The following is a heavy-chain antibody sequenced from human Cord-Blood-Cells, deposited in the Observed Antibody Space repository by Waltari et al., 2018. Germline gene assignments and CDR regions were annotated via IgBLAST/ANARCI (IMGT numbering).Heavy chain of an antibody. Sequence: WGAGLLKPSETLSLTCAVYGGSFSGYYWSWIRQPPGKGLEWIGEINHSGSTNYNPSLKSRVTISVDTSKNQFSLKLSSVTAADTAVYYCARGIPGDPHTNRYFDLWGRGTLVTVSS. CDR1: GGSFSGYY. CDR3: ARGIPGDPHTNRYFDL. D-gene: IGHD7-27*01. V-gene: IGHV4-34*01. CDR2: INHSGST. J-gene: IGHJ2*01.